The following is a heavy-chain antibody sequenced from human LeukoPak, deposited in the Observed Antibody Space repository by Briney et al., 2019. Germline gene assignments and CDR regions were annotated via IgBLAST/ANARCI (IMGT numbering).Heavy chain of an antibody. J-gene: IGHJ4*02. Sequence: TGGSLRLSCAASGFTFSNYAMLWVRQAPGKGLEWVAVISYDGSNKYYADPVKGRFAISRDNSNNTLYLQVSSLRAEDTAVYYCARRKSSSSWSTCDYWGQGTLVTVSS. CDR3: ARRKSSSSWSTCDY. CDR1: GFTFSNYA. CDR2: ISYDGSNK. D-gene: IGHD6-13*01. V-gene: IGHV3-30*09.